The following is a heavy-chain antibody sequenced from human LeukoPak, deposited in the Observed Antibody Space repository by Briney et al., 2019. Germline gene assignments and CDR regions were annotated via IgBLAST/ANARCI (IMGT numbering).Heavy chain of an antibody. CDR3: ARDRPDYGVDY. CDR2: IYSGGST. D-gene: IGHD4-17*01. CDR1: GFTLSSNY. Sequence: GGSLRLSCAASGFTLSSNYMSWVRQAPGKGLEWVSVIYSGGSTYYADSVKGRFTISRDNSKNTLYLQMNSLRAEDTAVYYCARDRPDYGVDYWGQGTLVTVSS. J-gene: IGHJ4*02. V-gene: IGHV3-53*01.